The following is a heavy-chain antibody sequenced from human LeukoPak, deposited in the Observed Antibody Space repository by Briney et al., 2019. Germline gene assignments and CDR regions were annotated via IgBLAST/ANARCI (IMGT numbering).Heavy chain of an antibody. CDR1: GYTFTGYY. Sequence: ASVTVSCKASGYTFTGYYIFWVRQAPGQGVEWMGWINPNSGGTNYAQKFQERVTMTRDTSTSTAYMELSRLRSDDTAVFYCTRGHHYFVSGTYYNVWGQGTLVTVSS. CDR3: TRGHHYFVSGTYYNV. CDR2: INPNSGGT. D-gene: IGHD3-10*01. J-gene: IGHJ4*02. V-gene: IGHV1-2*02.